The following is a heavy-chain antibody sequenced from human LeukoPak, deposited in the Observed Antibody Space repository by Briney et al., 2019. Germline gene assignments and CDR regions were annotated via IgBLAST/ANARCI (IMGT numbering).Heavy chain of an antibody. Sequence: PSETLSLTCIVPGGSISRYYWSWIRQPPGKGLEWIGHIYDSGSTNYNPSLKSRVIISIDTSMNQFSLKLSSVTAADTAVYYCTREGPSGIYPFDIWGQGTMVTVSS. V-gene: IGHV4-59*01. D-gene: IGHD1-26*01. J-gene: IGHJ3*02. CDR1: GGSISRYY. CDR3: TREGPSGIYPFDI. CDR2: IYDSGST.